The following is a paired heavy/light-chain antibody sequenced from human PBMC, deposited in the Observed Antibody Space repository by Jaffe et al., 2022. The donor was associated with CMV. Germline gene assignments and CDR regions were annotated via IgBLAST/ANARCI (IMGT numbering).Light chain of an antibody. CDR2: EVS. V-gene: IGLV2-8*01. J-gene: IGLJ3*02. CDR1: SSDVGAYNY. Sequence: QSALTQPPSASGSPGQSVTISCTGTSSDVGAYNYVSWYQQHPGKAPKRMIFEVSTRPSGVPDRFSGSKSGNTASLTVSGLQADDEADYYCSSYAGSNNWVFGGGTRLTVL. CDR3: SSYAGSNNWV.
Heavy chain of an antibody. CDR2: VYLSGST. D-gene: IGHD4-17*01. J-gene: IGHJ4*02. CDR3: ARGPFGDHSFDY. CDR1: GDSSRYQY. V-gene: IGHV4-4*07. Sequence: QVQVQESGPGVVKPSETLSLTCTVSGDSSRYQYWSWVRQPAGKGLEWLGRVYLSGSTNYNPSLKSRVSMSVDTSKTQFSLRLTSVTAADSAVYYCARGPFGDHSFDYWGQGTLVSVSS.